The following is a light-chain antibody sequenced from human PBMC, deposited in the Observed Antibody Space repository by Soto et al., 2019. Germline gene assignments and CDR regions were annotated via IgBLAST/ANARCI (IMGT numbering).Light chain of an antibody. CDR3: QSYDTSNHDVV. CDR2: EDN. Sequence: NFMLTQPHSVSESPGKTVTISCTRSSGRIADNYVQWYQQRPGSSPTTVIYEDNQRPSGVPDRFSGSIDSSSNSASLTISGLETEDEADYYCQSYDTSNHDVVFGGGTKLTVL. CDR1: SGRIADNY. J-gene: IGLJ2*01. V-gene: IGLV6-57*01.